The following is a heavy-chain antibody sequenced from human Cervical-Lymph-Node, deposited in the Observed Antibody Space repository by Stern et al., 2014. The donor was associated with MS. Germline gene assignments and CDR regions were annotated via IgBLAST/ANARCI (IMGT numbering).Heavy chain of an antibody. J-gene: IGHJ4*02. CDR3: ARALIAAGGALHY. D-gene: IGHD6-13*01. Sequence: VQLVESGGGLVKPGRSLRLSCAASGFTFSDYYMSWIRQAPGKGLEWVSYISGSGTTTYYADSVKGRFTISKDNARNSLYLQMNSLRADDTAVYYCARALIAAGGALHYWGQGTLVTVS. V-gene: IGHV3-11*01. CDR1: GFTFSDYY. CDR2: ISGSGTTT.